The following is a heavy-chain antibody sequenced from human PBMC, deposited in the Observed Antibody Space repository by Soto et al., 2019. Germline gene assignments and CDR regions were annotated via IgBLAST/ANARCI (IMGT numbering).Heavy chain of an antibody. CDR2: TRNKANSYTT. D-gene: IGHD2-15*01. CDR3: ARFVILVVAAVPYYGMDV. V-gene: IGHV3-72*01. CDR1: GFTFSDHY. J-gene: IGHJ6*02. Sequence: PGGSLRLSCAASGFTFSDHYMDWVRQAPGKGLEWVGRTRNKANSYTTEYAASVKGRFTISRDDSKNSLYLQMNSLQTEDTAVYYCARFVILVVAAVPYYGMDVWGQGTTVTVSS.